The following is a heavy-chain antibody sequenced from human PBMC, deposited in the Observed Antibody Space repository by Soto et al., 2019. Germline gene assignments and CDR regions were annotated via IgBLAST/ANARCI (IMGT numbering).Heavy chain of an antibody. D-gene: IGHD3-22*01. CDR1: GFTFSSYG. J-gene: IGHJ6*02. CDR3: AKDMTYYYDSSGHRTYYYYGMDV. V-gene: IGHV3-30*18. CDR2: ISYDGSNK. Sequence: AGGALRLSCAASGFTFSSYGMHWVRQAPGKGLEWVAVISYDGSNKYYADSVKGRFTISRDNSKNTLYLQMNSLRAEDTAVYYCAKDMTYYYDSSGHRTYYYYGMDVWGQGTTVTVSS.